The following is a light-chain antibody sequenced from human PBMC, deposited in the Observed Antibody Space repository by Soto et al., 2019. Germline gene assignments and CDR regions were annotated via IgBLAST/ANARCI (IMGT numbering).Light chain of an antibody. CDR1: SSNIGNNY. CDR2: DNN. Sequence: QSALTQPPSVSAAPGQKVTISCSGSSSNIGNNYVSWYQQLPGTAPKLLIYDNNKRPSGIPDRFSGSKSGTSATLGITGLQTGDVADYYRGPWDRSRSAAVFGGGT. V-gene: IGLV1-51*01. J-gene: IGLJ2*01. CDR3: GPWDRSRSAAV.